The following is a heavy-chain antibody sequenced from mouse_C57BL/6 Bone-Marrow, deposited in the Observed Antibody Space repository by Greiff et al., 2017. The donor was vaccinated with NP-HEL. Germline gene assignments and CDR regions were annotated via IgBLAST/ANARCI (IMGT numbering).Heavy chain of an antibody. CDR3: AREGVHYYGLYYAMDY. V-gene: IGHV1-55*01. Sequence: VQLQQPGAELVKPGASVKMSCKASGYTFTSYWITWVKQRPGQGLEWIGDIYPGSGSTNYNEKFKSKATLTVDTSSSTAYMQRSSLTSEDSAVYYCAREGVHYYGLYYAMDYWGQGTSVTVSS. CDR2: IYPGSGST. D-gene: IGHD1-2*01. J-gene: IGHJ4*01. CDR1: GYTFTSYW.